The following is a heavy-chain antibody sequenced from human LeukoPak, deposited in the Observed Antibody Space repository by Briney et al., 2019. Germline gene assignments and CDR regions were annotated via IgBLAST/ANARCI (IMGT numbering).Heavy chain of an antibody. CDR2: ISGSGGST. D-gene: IGHD6-19*01. V-gene: IGHV3-23*01. J-gene: IGHJ4*02. Sequence: GGSLRLSCAASGFTFSSYAMSWVRQAPGKGLEWVSAISGSGGSTYYADSVKGRFTISRDNSKNTLYLQMNSLRAEDTAVYYCAKDPGCSSGWPVFDYWGQGTLVTVSS. CDR3: AKDPGCSSGWPVFDY. CDR1: GFTFSSYA.